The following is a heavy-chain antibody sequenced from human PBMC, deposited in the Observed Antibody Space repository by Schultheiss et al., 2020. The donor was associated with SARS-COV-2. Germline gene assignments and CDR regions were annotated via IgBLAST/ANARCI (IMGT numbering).Heavy chain of an antibody. CDR2: IYYSGST. J-gene: IGHJ6*02. V-gene: IGHV4-59*12. CDR3: ARSPYSSSWLDV. CDR1: GGSISSYY. D-gene: IGHD6-13*01. Sequence: SETLSLTCTVSGGSISSYYWGWIRQPPGKGLGWIGYIYYSGSTNYNPTLRSRVTISVDTTKNQFSLKLSSVTAADTAVYYCARSPYSSSWLDVWGQGTTVTVSS.